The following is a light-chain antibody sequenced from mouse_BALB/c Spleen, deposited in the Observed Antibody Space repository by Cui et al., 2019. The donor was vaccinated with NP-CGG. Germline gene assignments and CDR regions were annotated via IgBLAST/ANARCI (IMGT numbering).Light chain of an antibody. CDR1: TGPVTTSNY. Sequence: QAVVTQDSVLTTSPGETVTLTCRSSTGPVTTSNYANWVQEKPDHLFTGLIGGTNNRAPGVPARFSGSPIGDKAALTITGAQTEDEAIYFCALWYSNHWVFGGGTKLTVL. V-gene: IGLV1*01. CDR2: GTN. CDR3: ALWYSNHWV. J-gene: IGLJ1*01.